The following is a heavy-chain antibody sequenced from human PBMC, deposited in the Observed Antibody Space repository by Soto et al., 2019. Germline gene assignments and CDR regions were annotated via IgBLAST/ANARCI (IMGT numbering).Heavy chain of an antibody. CDR2: IYYRGST. CDR3: ARDRHGIYDYVWGSYRYGGMDV. Sequence: PSETMPTTCSVTGDSISRRRHYRGWTRRRPGNGLESVGNIYYRGSTYNNPSLRSRVSMSIDTSKDQFSLKLKSVTAADTAVYYCARDRHGIYDYVWGSYRYGGMDVWGQATTVTVS. J-gene: IGHJ6*02. D-gene: IGHD3-16*02. V-gene: IGHV4-39*07. CDR1: GDSISRRRHY.